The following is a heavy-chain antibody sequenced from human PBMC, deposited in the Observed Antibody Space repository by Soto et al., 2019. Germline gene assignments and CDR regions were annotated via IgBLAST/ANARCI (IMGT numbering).Heavy chain of an antibody. CDR2: IWYDGSNK. V-gene: IGHV3-33*01. Sequence: GGSLRLSCAASGFTFSSYGMHWVRQAPGKGLEWVAVIWYDGSNKYYADSVKGRFIISRDNSKNTLYLQMNSLRAEDTAVYYCAREGFDYSYGSEIPYFQHWGQGTLVTVSS. D-gene: IGHD5-18*01. J-gene: IGHJ1*01. CDR3: AREGFDYSYGSEIPYFQH. CDR1: GFTFSSYG.